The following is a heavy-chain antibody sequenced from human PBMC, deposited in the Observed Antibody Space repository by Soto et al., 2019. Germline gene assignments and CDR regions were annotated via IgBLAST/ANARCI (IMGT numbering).Heavy chain of an antibody. CDR1: GFTFSSYA. CDR2: ISGSGDRT. V-gene: IGHV3-23*01. CDR3: ANYIQKHSPHDF. Sequence: EVQLLESGGGLVQPGGSLRLSCAVSGFTFSSYAMRWVRQAPGKGLEWVSTISGSGDRTYSADSVKGRFTISRDNSKNPLSLQMNSLRGEDTAIYYCANYIQKHSPHDFWGQGTLVTVSS. J-gene: IGHJ4*02. D-gene: IGHD1-1*01.